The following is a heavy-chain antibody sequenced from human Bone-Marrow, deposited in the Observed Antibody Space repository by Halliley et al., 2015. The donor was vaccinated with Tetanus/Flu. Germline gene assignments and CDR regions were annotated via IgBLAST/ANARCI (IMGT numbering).Heavy chain of an antibody. Sequence: GNTNFNPSLKSRLSISIDTSKNQFSVRLTSVSAADTADYYWARVWLRGLPALYYNYGMDVWGQGTTVTVSS. CDR2: GNT. D-gene: IGHD3-10*01. V-gene: IGHV4-59*01. J-gene: IGHJ6*02. CDR3: ARVWLRGLPALYYNYGMDV.